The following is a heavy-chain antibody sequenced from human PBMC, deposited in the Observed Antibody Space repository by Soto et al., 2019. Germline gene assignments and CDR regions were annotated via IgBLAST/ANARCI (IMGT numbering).Heavy chain of an antibody. CDR3: ATISNWNFVF. D-gene: IGHD1-7*01. CDR1: GGSISSSSYY. CDR2: IYYSGST. V-gene: IGHV4-39*01. Sequence: QLQLQESGPGLVKPSETLSLTCTVSGGSISSSSYYWGWIRQPPGKGLEWIGSIYYSGSTYYNPSLKSRVTISLDTSKNQLSLKLSSVTAADTAVYYCATISNWNFVFWGQGTLVTVSS. J-gene: IGHJ4*02.